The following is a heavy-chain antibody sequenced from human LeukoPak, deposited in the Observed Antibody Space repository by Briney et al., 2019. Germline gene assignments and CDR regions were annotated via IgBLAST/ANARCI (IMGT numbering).Heavy chain of an antibody. V-gene: IGHV5-51*01. CDR1: GYSFTSYW. D-gene: IGHD2-2*01. CDR2: IYPGDSDT. CDR3: ARLAGACSGTSCHYFDD. Sequence: GESLKISCKGSGYSFTSYWIGWVRQMPGKGLEWMGIIYPGDSDTRYSPSFQGQVTISADKSISTAYLQWSSLKASDTAMYYCARLAGACSGTSCHYFDDWGQGTLVTVSS. J-gene: IGHJ4*02.